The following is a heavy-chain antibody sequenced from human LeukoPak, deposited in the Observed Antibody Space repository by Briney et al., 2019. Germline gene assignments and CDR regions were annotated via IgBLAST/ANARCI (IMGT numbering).Heavy chain of an antibody. CDR1: GFTFDDYA. CDR3: AKDALKDYYDSSGYYYVGYFQH. J-gene: IGHJ1*01. D-gene: IGHD3-22*01. Sequence: GGSLRLSCAASGFTFDDYAMHGVRQAPGKGLEGVSGISWNSGSIGHADSVKGRFTISRDNAKNSLYLQMNSLRAEDTALYYCAKDALKDYYDSSGYYYVGYFQHWGQGTLVTVSS. V-gene: IGHV3-9*01. CDR2: ISWNSGSI.